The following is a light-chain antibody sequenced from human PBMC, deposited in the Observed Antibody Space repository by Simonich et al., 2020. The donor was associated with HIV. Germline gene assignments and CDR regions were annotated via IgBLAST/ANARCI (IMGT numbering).Light chain of an antibody. CDR1: KSVSNN. CDR3: QQYNNWPPWT. V-gene: IGKV3-15*01. Sequence: EIVMTQSPATLSVSPGERATLSFKASKSVSNNLAWYQQKPGQAPRLLLYGASTKATGIPARFSGSGSGTEFTLTISSMQSEDVAVYYCQQYNNWPPWTFGQGTKVEIK. J-gene: IGKJ1*01. CDR2: GAS.